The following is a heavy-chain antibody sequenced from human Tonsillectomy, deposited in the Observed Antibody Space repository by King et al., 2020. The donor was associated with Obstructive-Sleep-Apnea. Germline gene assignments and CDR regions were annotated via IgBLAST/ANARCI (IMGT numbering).Heavy chain of an antibody. Sequence: VQLVESGGGLVQPGGSLRLSCAASGFTFSSYAMSWVRQAPGKGLEWVSTISGSGDSTYYADSVRGRFTISSDISKNTLYLQMNSLRAEDTALYYCAKEGSDVLQYFDWLLYIDYWGQGTLVTVSS. D-gene: IGHD3-9*01. CDR2: ISGSGDST. J-gene: IGHJ4*02. V-gene: IGHV3-23*04. CDR3: AKEGSDVLQYFDWLLYIDY. CDR1: GFTFSSYA.